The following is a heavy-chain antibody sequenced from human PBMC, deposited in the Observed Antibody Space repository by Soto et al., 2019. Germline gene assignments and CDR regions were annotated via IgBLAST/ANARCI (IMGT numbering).Heavy chain of an antibody. V-gene: IGHV5-10-1*01. J-gene: IGHJ6*02. Sequence: SLKVSCKGSGYRFTSYGISWMRQMPGKGLEWMGRIDPSDSYTNYSPSFQGHVTISADKSISTAYLQWSSLKASDTAMYYCARRPPYGSGSYGVYGMDVWGQGTTGTVSS. D-gene: IGHD3-10*01. CDR1: GYRFTSYG. CDR3: ARRPPYGSGSYGVYGMDV. CDR2: IDPSDSYT.